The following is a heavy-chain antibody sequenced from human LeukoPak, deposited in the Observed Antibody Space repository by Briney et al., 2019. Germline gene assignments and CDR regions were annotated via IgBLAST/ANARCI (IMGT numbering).Heavy chain of an antibody. CDR1: GGSFSGYY. CDR3: ARDRDVDDFDS. CDR2: MSYSGHT. J-gene: IGHJ4*01. D-gene: IGHD2-15*01. Sequence: SETLSLTCAVYGGSFSGYYWSWIRQPPGKGLEWIVSMSYSGHTYYNPSLKSRVTTSMDTSKNQLSLNLKSVTAADTAVYYCARDRDVDDFDSWGHGTLVTVSS. V-gene: IGHV4-34*11.